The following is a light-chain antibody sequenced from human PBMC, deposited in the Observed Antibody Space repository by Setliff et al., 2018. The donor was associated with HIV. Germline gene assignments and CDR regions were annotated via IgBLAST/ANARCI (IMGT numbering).Light chain of an antibody. Sequence: ELTQPPSVSVSPGQTASITCSGDKLGDRYASWYQQKPGQSPVLVIYQDNKRPSGIPERFSGSNSGNTATLTISGTQAMDEADYYCQAWDSSTYVFGTGTKVTV. CDR3: QAWDSSTYV. J-gene: IGLJ1*01. CDR1: KLGDRY. CDR2: QDN. V-gene: IGLV3-1*01.